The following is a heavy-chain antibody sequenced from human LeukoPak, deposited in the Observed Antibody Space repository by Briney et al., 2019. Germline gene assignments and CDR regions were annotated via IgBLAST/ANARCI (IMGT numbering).Heavy chain of an antibody. J-gene: IGHJ5*02. D-gene: IGHD5-12*01. Sequence: SETLSLTCTVSGAXISSYYCTWIRQSPGKGLEWIGYIYYSGSTNYNPSLKSRVTISVDTSKNQFSLKLSSVTAADTAVYYCARDRGYRSNWFDPWGQGTLVTVSS. CDR1: GAXISSYY. CDR3: ARDRGYRSNWFDP. V-gene: IGHV4-59*01. CDR2: IYYSGST.